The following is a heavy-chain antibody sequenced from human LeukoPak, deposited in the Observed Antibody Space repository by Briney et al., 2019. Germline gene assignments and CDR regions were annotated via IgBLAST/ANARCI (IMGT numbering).Heavy chain of an antibody. CDR3: ARKGGLFDY. CDR2: IYYNGST. V-gene: IGHV4-59*01. J-gene: IGHJ4*02. Sequence: SETLSLTCTVSGGSIMYYYWSWIRQSPGKGLEWIGYIYYNGSTNYNPSLKSRVSISVDTSKNQFSLKVTSVTAADTVVYYCARKGGLFDYWGQGTLVTVSS. CDR1: GGSIMYYY. D-gene: IGHD2-15*01.